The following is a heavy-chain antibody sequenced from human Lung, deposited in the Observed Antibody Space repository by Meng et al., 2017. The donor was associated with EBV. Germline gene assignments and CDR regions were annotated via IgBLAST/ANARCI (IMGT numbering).Heavy chain of an antibody. CDR1: GGSFSGYY. CDR3: ARGGDWQYYGVYFDY. Sequence: QGQVQQGGAGLLKPSETRSLTCAVYGGSFSGYYWSWIRQPPGKGLEWIGEINHSGSTNYNPSLKSRVTISVDTSKNQFSLKLSSVTAADTAVYYCARGGDWQYYGVYFDYLGQGTLVTVSS. D-gene: IGHD4-17*01. J-gene: IGHJ4*02. CDR2: INHSGST. V-gene: IGHV4-34*01.